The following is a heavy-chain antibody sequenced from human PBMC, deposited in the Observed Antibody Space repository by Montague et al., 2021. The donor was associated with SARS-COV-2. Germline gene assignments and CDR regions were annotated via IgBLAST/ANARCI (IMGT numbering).Heavy chain of an antibody. J-gene: IGHJ3*02. CDR3: AGPLGRGVPKAFDI. V-gene: IGHV4-39*01. Sequence: SETLSLTCTVSGGSITRNYYWGWIRQPPGKRLEWVGNIYYSGTTFINPSLERRVTISVDASKNQSSLHLTSVAAADTAVYYCAGPLGRGVPKAFDIGGQGALVIVSS. CDR2: IYYSGTT. CDR1: GGSITRNYY. D-gene: IGHD3-10*01.